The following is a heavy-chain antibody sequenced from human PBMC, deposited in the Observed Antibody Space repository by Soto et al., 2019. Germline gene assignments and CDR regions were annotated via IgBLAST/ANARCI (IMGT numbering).Heavy chain of an antibody. CDR1: GFTFSSYG. V-gene: IGHV3-30*18. CDR2: ISYDGSNK. Sequence: VGSLRLSCAASGFTFSSYGMHWVRQAPGKGLEWVAVISYDGSNKYYADSVKGRFTIPRDNSKNTLYLQMNSLRAEDTAVYYCAKDRFLEWDYYYYGMDVWGQGTTVTVSS. J-gene: IGHJ6*02. D-gene: IGHD3-3*01. CDR3: AKDRFLEWDYYYYGMDV.